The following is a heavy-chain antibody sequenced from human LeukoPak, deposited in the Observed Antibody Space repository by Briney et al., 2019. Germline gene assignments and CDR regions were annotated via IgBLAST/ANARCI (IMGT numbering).Heavy chain of an antibody. V-gene: IGHV4-39*01. D-gene: IGHD6-19*01. CDR3: ARHNGEGYSGWVPPPYFDY. CDR1: GGSISSSSYY. J-gene: IGHJ4*02. CDR2: IYYSGST. Sequence: SETLSLTCTVSGGSISSSSYYWGWIRQPPGKGLEWIGSIYYSGSTYYNPSLKSRVTISVDTSKNQFSLKLSSVTAADTAVYYCARHNGEGYSGWVPPPYFDYWGQGTLVTVSS.